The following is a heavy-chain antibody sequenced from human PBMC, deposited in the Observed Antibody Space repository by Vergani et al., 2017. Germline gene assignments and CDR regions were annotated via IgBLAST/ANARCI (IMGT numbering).Heavy chain of an antibody. J-gene: IGHJ3*02. CDR1: GGSISSYY. D-gene: IGHD4-11*01. CDR2: IYYSGST. V-gene: IGHV4-59*01. CDR3: ARESNYASPQTDTFYI. Sequence: QVQLQESGPGLVKPSETLSLTCTVSGGSISSYYWSWIRQPPGKGLEWIGYIYYSGSTNYNPSLKSRVTISVDTSKNQFSLKLSSVTAADTAVYYCARESNYASPQTDTFYIWGQGTMVTVSS.